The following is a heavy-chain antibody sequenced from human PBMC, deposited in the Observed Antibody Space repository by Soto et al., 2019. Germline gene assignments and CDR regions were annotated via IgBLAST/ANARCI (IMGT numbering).Heavy chain of an antibody. Sequence: ASVKVSCKASGFSFSDYFMHWVRQAPGQGLEWMGIINPSGDSRNYAQKFQGRVTITRDTSTSTVYMDLSSLRYEDTAVYYCAKQTRALMGMFDYWGQGTLVTVSS. CDR1: GFSFSDYF. CDR2: INPSGDSR. V-gene: IGHV1-46*01. CDR3: AKQTRALMGMFDY. D-gene: IGHD2-8*01. J-gene: IGHJ4*02.